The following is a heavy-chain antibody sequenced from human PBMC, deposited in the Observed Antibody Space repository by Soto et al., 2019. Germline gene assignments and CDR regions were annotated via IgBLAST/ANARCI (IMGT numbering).Heavy chain of an antibody. D-gene: IGHD3-10*01. CDR1: GFTFSDQY. CDR3: ASDPYYYASGF. V-gene: IGHV3-11*01. CDR2: ISGDGTLT. Sequence: PGGSLRLSCAASGFTFSDQYMTWIRQAPGKGLEWVSKISGDGTLTYYADSVKGRFTVSRDNAKKSLYLQMNSLRAEDTAVYYCASDPYYYASGFWGQGTLVTVSS. J-gene: IGHJ4*02.